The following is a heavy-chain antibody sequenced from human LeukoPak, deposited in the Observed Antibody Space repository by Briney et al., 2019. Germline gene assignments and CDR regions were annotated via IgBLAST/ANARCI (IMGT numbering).Heavy chain of an antibody. CDR1: GFTFSSYS. D-gene: IGHD2-15*01. Sequence: PGGSLRLSCAASGFTFSSYSMNWVRQAPGKWLEWVSSISSISSYIYYADSVKGRFTISRDNAKNSLYLQMNRLRAEDTAVYYCARDTKDCSGGSCYRKFDYWGQGTLVTVSS. CDR3: ARDTKDCSGGSCYRKFDY. V-gene: IGHV3-21*01. J-gene: IGHJ4*02. CDR2: ISSISSYI.